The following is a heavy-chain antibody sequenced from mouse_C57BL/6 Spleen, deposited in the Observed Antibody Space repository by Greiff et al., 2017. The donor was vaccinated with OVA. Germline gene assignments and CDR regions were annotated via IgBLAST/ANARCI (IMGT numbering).Heavy chain of an antibody. J-gene: IGHJ2*01. CDR1: GYTFTSYT. CDR3: ARSLHHDYAQDY. CDR2: INPSSGYT. D-gene: IGHD2-4*01. V-gene: IGHV1-4*01. Sequence: QVQLQQSGAELARPGASVKMSCKASGYTFTSYTMHWVKQRPGQGLEWIGYINPSSGYTKYNQKFKDKATLTADKSSSTAYMQLSSLTSEDSAVYYCARSLHHDYAQDYWGQGATPTVSS.